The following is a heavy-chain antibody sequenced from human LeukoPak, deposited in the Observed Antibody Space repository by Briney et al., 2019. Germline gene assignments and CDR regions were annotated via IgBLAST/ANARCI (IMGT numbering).Heavy chain of an antibody. J-gene: IGHJ6*03. Sequence: ASVKVSCKASGGTFSSYAISWVRQAPGQGLEWMGGIIPIFGTANYAQKFQGRVTITADESASTAYMELRSLRSEDTAVYYCAREDRHYDFWSGSDYYYYYMDVWGKGTTVTVSS. CDR1: GGTFSSYA. D-gene: IGHD3-3*01. CDR3: AREDRHYDFWSGSDYYYYYMDV. V-gene: IGHV1-69*13. CDR2: IIPIFGTA.